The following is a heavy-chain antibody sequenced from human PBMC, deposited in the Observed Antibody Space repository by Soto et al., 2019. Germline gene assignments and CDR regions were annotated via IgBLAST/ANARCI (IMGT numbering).Heavy chain of an antibody. Sequence: QVQLVESGGGVVQPGRSLRVSCAASGFTFSSYGMHWVRQAPGKGLEWVAVISYDGSNKYYADSVKGRFTISRDNSKNTLYLQMNSLRAEDTAVYYCAKDLSGYDNFDYWGQGTLVTVSS. D-gene: IGHD5-12*01. V-gene: IGHV3-30*18. CDR2: ISYDGSNK. CDR3: AKDLSGYDNFDY. J-gene: IGHJ4*02. CDR1: GFTFSSYG.